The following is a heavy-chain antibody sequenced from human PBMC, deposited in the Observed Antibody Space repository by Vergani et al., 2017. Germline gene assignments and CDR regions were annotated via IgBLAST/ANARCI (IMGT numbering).Heavy chain of an antibody. CDR1: GYTFTGYY. J-gene: IGHJ4*02. V-gene: IGHV1-69*01. D-gene: IGHD6-13*01. CDR3: ARVIGAAGTGLWGFSDY. Sequence: QVQLVQSGAEVKKPGASVKVSCKASGYTFTGYYMHWVRQAPGQGLEWMGGIIPIFGTANYAQKFQGRVTITADESTSTAYMELSSLRSEDTAVYYCARVIGAAGTGLWGFSDYWGQGTLVTVSS. CDR2: IIPIFGTA.